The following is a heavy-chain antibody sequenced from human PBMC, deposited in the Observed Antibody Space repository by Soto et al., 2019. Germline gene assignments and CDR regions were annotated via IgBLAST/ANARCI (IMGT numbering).Heavy chain of an antibody. Sequence: EVQLVDSGGGLVQPGGSLRLSRAASGFIFSNYVMSWVRQAPGKGLDWVSSISDSGGTSYYADSVKGRFTISRDNSKNTLYLQMNSLRAEDTAIYYCAKRPRALLTFDYWGQGTLVTVSS. CDR2: ISDSGGTS. CDR3: AKRPRALLTFDY. CDR1: GFIFSNYV. D-gene: IGHD1-26*01. J-gene: IGHJ4*02. V-gene: IGHV3-23*04.